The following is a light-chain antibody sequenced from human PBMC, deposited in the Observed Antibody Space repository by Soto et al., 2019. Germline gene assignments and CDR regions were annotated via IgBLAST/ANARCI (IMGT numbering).Light chain of an antibody. CDR3: ASSAGSCIYV. CDR2: EVS. V-gene: IGLV2-11*01. J-gene: IGLJ1*01. CDR1: SSDVGGYNY. Sequence: QSALTQPPSVSGSPGQSITISCTGTSSDVGGYNYVSWYQQYPGKVPKLLIYEVSNRPSGIHDRFSGSKSGNTASLTISGLQAEDEADYFCASSAGSCIYVFGSGTKLTVL.